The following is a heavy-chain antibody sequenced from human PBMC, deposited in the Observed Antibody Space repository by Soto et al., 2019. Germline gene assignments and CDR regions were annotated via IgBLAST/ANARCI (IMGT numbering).Heavy chain of an antibody. J-gene: IGHJ4*02. D-gene: IGHD3-3*01. CDR3: ARDTQDDFWSGYYRDY. Sequence: EVQLVESGGGLVQPGGSLRLSCAASGFTFSSYSMNWVRQAPGKGLEWVSYISSSSSTIYYADSVKGRFTISRDNAKNSLYLQMNSLRYEDTAVYYCARDTQDDFWSGYYRDYWGQGTLVTVSS. V-gene: IGHV3-48*02. CDR2: ISSSSSTI. CDR1: GFTFSSYS.